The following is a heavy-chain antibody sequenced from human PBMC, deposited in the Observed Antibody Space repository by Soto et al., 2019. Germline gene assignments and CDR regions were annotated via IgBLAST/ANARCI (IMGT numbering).Heavy chain of an antibody. Sequence: GSLRLSCAASGFTFSSYAMSWVRQAPGKGLEWVSAISGSGGSTYYADSVKGRFTISRDNSKNTLYLQMNSLRAEDTAVYYCAKDRMDSSGWYEGTRSYNWFDPWGQGTLVTVSS. CDR3: AKDRMDSSGWYEGTRSYNWFDP. D-gene: IGHD6-19*01. J-gene: IGHJ5*02. CDR1: GFTFSSYA. V-gene: IGHV3-23*01. CDR2: ISGSGGST.